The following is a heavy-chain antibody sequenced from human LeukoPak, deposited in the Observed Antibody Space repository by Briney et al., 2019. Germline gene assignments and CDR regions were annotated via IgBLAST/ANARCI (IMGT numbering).Heavy chain of an antibody. V-gene: IGHV1-58*02. D-gene: IGHD3-9*01. CDR1: GFTFTSSA. Sequence: SVKVSCKASGFTFTSSAMQWVRQARGQRLEWIGWIVVSSGNTNYAQKFQERVTITRDMSTSTAYMELSSLRSEDTAVYYCAAVDPRRYYYYMDVWGKGTTVTVSS. CDR3: AAVDPRRYYYYMDV. CDR2: IVVSSGNT. J-gene: IGHJ6*03.